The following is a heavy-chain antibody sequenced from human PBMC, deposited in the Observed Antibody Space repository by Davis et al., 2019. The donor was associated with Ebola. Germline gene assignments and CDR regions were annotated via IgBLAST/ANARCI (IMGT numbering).Heavy chain of an antibody. J-gene: IGHJ4*02. CDR2: IIPNSGDT. V-gene: IGHV1-2*06. Sequence: ASVKVSCKASGYTFTGYNMHWMRRAPGQGLEWMGRIIPNSGDTNYAQKFQGRVTMTRDTSISTVYMELSSLRYDDTADYYCARGHNYAHEYWGQGTLVTVSS. CDR3: ARGHNYAHEY. CDR1: GYTFTGYN. D-gene: IGHD4-11*01.